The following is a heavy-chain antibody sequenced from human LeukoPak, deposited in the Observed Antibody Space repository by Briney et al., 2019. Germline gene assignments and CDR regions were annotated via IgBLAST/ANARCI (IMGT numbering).Heavy chain of an antibody. V-gene: IGHV4-4*02. CDR3: ARVRGYDILTGYSPKAFNI. D-gene: IGHD3-9*01. Sequence: SGTLSLTCAVSGGSISSSNWWSWVRQPPGKGLEWIGEIYHSGSTNYNPSLKSRVTISVDKSKNQFSLKLSSVTAADTAVYYCARVRGYDILTGYSPKAFNIWGQGTMVTVSS. CDR2: IYHSGST. J-gene: IGHJ3*02. CDR1: GGSISSSNW.